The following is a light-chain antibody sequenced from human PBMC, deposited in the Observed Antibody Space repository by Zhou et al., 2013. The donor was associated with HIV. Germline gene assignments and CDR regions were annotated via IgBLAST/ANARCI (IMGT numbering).Light chain of an antibody. CDR1: QSVSSN. Sequence: EIVMTQSPATLSVSPGERATLSCKASQSVSSNLAWYQQKPGQAPRLLIYAVSTRFTGIPARFTGSGSGTEFTLTISSMQSEDFAVYYCQQYHNRPPALTFGGGTKVEIK. V-gene: IGKV3-15*01. CDR3: QQYHNRPPALT. CDR2: AVS. J-gene: IGKJ4*01.